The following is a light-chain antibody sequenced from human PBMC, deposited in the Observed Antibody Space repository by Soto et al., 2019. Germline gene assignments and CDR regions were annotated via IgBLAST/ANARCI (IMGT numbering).Light chain of an antibody. CDR2: GAS. V-gene: IGKV3-20*01. J-gene: IGKJ1*01. CDR3: LQYGSSPRT. CDR1: QSVRSSY. Sequence: EIVLTQSPGTLSLSPGERATLSCRASQSVRSSYLAWYQQNAGQAPRLLIYGASSRATGIPDRFSGSGSGTDFTLTISRLEPEDVAVYYCLQYGSSPRTVGQGTKGDIK.